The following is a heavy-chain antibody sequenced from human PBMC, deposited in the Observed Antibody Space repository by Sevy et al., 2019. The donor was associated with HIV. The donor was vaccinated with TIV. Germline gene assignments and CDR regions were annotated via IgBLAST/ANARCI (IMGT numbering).Heavy chain of an antibody. CDR2: IYSGGHT. D-gene: IGHD3-16*01. CDR3: AKDQLNDYVFDY. J-gene: IGHJ4*02. Sequence: GGSLRLSCAASGFTVSSNYMTWVRQAPGKGLEWVSVIYSGGHTYYADSVKGRFTISRDNSKNTLYLQMNSLRAEDTAVYYCAKDQLNDYVFDYWGQGTLVTVSS. CDR1: GFTVSSNY. V-gene: IGHV3-53*05.